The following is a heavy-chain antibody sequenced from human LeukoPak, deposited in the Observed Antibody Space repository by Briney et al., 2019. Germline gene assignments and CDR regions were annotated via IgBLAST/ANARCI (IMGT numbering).Heavy chain of an antibody. Sequence: GRSLRLSCAASGFTFSSYGMHWVRQAPGKGLEWVAVIWYDGGNKYYADSVKGRFTISRDNSKNTLYLQMNSLRAEDTAVYYCAKDLHFLSCGWYAFDYWGQGTLVTVSS. CDR1: GFTFSSYG. V-gene: IGHV3-33*06. J-gene: IGHJ4*02. CDR3: AKDLHFLSCGWYAFDY. CDR2: IWYDGGNK. D-gene: IGHD6-19*01.